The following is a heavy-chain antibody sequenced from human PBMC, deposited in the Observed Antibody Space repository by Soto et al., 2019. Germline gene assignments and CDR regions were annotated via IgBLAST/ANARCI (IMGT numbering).Heavy chain of an antibody. Sequence: NPSETLSLTCTVSGGSISSYYWSWIRQPPGKGLEWIGYIYYSGSTNYNPSLKSRVTISVDTSKNQFSLKLSSVTAADTAVYYCARATLVGDAFDIWGQGTMVTVSS. V-gene: IGHV4-59*01. CDR3: ARATLVGDAFDI. CDR2: IYYSGST. CDR1: GGSISSYY. J-gene: IGHJ3*02.